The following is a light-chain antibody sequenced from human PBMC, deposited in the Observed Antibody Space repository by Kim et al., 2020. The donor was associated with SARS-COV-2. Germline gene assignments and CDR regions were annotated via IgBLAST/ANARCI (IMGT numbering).Light chain of an antibody. CDR2: AGS. Sequence: ASVGDRVTITCRASQGISNSLAWYQQKPGKVPKLLIYAGSALQSGVPSRFSGSGSGTDFTLTINSLQPEDVATYYCQKCDSAPWTFGQGTKVDIK. CDR3: QKCDSAPWT. V-gene: IGKV1-27*01. J-gene: IGKJ1*01. CDR1: QGISNS.